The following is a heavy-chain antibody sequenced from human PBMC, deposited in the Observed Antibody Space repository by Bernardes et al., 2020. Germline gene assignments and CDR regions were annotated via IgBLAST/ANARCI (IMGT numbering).Heavy chain of an antibody. CDR1: GFTFSRYA. D-gene: IGHD6-19*01. CDR2: ISNDGNNK. J-gene: IGHJ4*02. Sequence: GGSLRLSCAASGFTFSRYAMHWVRQAPGKGLEWVAVISNDGNNKYYTDSVKGRFTISRDNSKNTLYVQMNSLRAEDMAVYYCVRETNAGGWYTGVGYWGQGTLVTVSS. CDR3: VRETNAGGWYTGVGY. V-gene: IGHV3-30*04.